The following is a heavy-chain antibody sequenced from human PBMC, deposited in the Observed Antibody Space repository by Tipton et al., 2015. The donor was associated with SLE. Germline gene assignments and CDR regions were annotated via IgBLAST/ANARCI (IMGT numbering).Heavy chain of an antibody. CDR3: ARGHGRHYDPPSFDI. CDR2: IKHSGST. J-gene: IGHJ3*02. CDR1: GGSFSGYY. D-gene: IGHD5-12*01. Sequence: TLSLTCAVYGGSFSGYYWSWIRQPPGKGLEWIGEIKHSGSTNYNPSLKSRVTISVDTSKNQFSLKLSSVTAADTAVYYCARGHGRHYDPPSFDIWGQGTMVSVSS. V-gene: IGHV4-34*01.